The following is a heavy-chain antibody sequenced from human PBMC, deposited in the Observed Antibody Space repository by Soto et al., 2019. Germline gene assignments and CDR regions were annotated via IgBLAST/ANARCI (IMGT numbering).Heavy chain of an antibody. Sequence: QVQLQESGPGLVKPSQTLSLTCTVSGGSISSGGYYWSWIRQHPGKGLEWIGYIYYSGSTYYNPSLQSRVTLAVDTSKSQSSLKLGSVTAADTAVYYCARVLGDCSGGSCYSWYFDLWGRGTLVTVSS. J-gene: IGHJ2*01. CDR2: IYYSGST. D-gene: IGHD2-15*01. CDR3: ARVLGDCSGGSCYSWYFDL. CDR1: GGSISSGGYY. V-gene: IGHV4-31*03.